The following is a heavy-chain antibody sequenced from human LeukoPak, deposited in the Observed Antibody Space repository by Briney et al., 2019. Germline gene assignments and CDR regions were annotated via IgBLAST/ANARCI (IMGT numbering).Heavy chain of an antibody. J-gene: IGHJ6*03. CDR1: GGSIINYY. V-gene: IGHV4-4*07. Sequence: PSETLSLTCTVSGGSIINYYWSWIRQPAGTGLEWVGRIYVTGSTIYNPSLQSRLSMSVDTSKNQFSLRLTPVTAADTAVYYCARLKYYDSTGYSPGYYMDVWGKGITVTVSS. D-gene: IGHD3-22*01. CDR2: IYVTGST. CDR3: ARLKYYDSTGYSPGYYMDV.